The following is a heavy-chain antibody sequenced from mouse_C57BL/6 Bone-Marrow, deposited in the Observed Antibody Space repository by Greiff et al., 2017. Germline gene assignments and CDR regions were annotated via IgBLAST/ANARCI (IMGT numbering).Heavy chain of an antibody. V-gene: IGHV1-69*01. CDR2: IDPSDSYT. CDR3: AREDDGYYPDY. D-gene: IGHD2-3*01. Sequence: QVQVQQPGAELVMPGASVKLSCKASGYTFTSYWMHWVKQRPGQGLEWIGEIDPSDSYTNYNQKFKGKSTLTVDKSSSTAYMQLSSLTSEDSAVYYCAREDDGYYPDYWGQGTTLTVSS. CDR1: GYTFTSYW. J-gene: IGHJ2*01.